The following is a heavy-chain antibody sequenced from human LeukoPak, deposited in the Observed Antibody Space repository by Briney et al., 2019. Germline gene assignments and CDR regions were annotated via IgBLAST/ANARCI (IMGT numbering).Heavy chain of an antibody. CDR3: AREGRGALNDAFDI. D-gene: IGHD1-26*01. J-gene: IGHJ3*02. Sequence: GGSLRLSCAASGFTFSSYGMHWVRQAPGKGLEWEAVIGYDGSNKYYADSVKGRFTISRDNAKNTLYLQMNSVRAEDSAIYYCAREGRGALNDAFDIWGQGTMVTVS. CDR1: GFTFSSYG. V-gene: IGHV3-33*01. CDR2: IGYDGSNK.